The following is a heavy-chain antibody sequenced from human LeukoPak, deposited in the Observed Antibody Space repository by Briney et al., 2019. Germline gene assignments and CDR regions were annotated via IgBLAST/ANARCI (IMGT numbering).Heavy chain of an antibody. CDR3: ARVPPLRRFGGVIEDY. V-gene: IGHV4-34*01. D-gene: IGHD3-16*02. Sequence: TTSETLSLTCAVYGGSFSGYYRSWIRQPPGKGLEWIGEINHSGSTNYNPSLKSRVTISVDTSKNQFSLKLSSVTAADTAVYYCARVPPLRRFGGVIEDYWGQGTLVTVSS. CDR2: INHSGST. J-gene: IGHJ4*02. CDR1: GGSFSGYY.